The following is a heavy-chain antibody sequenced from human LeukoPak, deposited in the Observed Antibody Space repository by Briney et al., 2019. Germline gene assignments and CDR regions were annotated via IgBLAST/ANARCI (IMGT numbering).Heavy chain of an antibody. Sequence: PSETLSLTCTVSGGSISSSSYCWGWVRQPPGKGLEWIGSIYYSGSTYYNPSLKSRVTISVDTSKNQFSLKLSSVTAADTAVYYCARQAYAYYYYMDVWGKGTTVTVSS. D-gene: IGHD4-17*01. CDR3: ARQAYAYYYYMDV. V-gene: IGHV4-39*01. CDR2: IYYSGST. CDR1: GGSISSSSYC. J-gene: IGHJ6*03.